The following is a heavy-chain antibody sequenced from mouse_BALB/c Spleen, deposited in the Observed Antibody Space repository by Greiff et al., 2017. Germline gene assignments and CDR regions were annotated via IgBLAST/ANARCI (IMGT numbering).Heavy chain of an antibody. CDR2: INSNGGST. CDR1: GFTFSSYG. Sequence: EVKLVESGGGLVQPGGSLKLSCAASGFTFSSYGMSWVRQTPDKRLELVATINSNGGSTYYPDSVKGRFTISRDNAKNTLYLQMSILKSEDTAMYYCARAGGILRYYFDYWGQGTTLTVSS. D-gene: IGHD1-1*01. V-gene: IGHV5-6-3*01. J-gene: IGHJ2*01. CDR3: ARAGGILRYYFDY.